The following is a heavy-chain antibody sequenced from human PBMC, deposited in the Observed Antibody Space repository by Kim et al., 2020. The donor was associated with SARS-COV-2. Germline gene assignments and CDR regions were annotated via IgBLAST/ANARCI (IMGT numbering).Heavy chain of an antibody. CDR2: INTNTGNP. Sequence: ASVKVSCKASGYTFTSYAMNWVRQAPGQGLEWMGWINTNTGNPTYAQGFTGRFVFSLDTSVSTAYLQISSLKAEDTAVYYCARAYCSSTSCYPYGMDVWGQGTTVTVSS. CDR3: ARAYCSSTSCYPYGMDV. V-gene: IGHV7-4-1*02. CDR1: GYTFTSYA. D-gene: IGHD2-2*01. J-gene: IGHJ6*02.